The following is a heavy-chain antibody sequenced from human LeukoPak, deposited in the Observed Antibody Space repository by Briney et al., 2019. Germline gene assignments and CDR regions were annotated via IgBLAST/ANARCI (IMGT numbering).Heavy chain of an antibody. CDR2: IYTSGST. V-gene: IGHV4-4*09. J-gene: IGHJ4*02. Sequence: SETLSLTCTVSGGSISSYYWSWIRQPPGKGLEWIGYIYTSGSTNYNPSLKSRVTISVDTSKNQFSLKLSSVTAADTAVYYCARGGIAARRNYFDYWGQGTLVTVSS. CDR1: GGSISSYY. CDR3: ARGGIAARRNYFDY. D-gene: IGHD6-6*01.